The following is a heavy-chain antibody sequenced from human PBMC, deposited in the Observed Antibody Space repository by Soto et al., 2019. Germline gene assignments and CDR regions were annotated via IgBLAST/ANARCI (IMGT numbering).Heavy chain of an antibody. Sequence: QLQLHESGSGLVKPSQTLSLTCAVSGGSISSGGYSWSWIRQPPGKGLEWIGYIYHSGSTYYNPSLKSRVTISVDRSKNQFSLKLSSVTAADTAVYYCARDQGYNWFDPWGQGTLVTVSS. J-gene: IGHJ5*02. CDR2: IYHSGST. CDR1: GGSISSGGYS. CDR3: ARDQGYNWFDP. V-gene: IGHV4-30-2*01.